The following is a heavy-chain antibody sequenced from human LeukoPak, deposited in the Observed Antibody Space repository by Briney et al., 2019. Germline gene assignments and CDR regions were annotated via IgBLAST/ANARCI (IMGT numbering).Heavy chain of an antibody. CDR1: GFTFSSYA. J-gene: IGHJ4*02. Sequence: GGSLRLSCAASGFTFSSYAMHWVRQAPGKGLEWVAVISYDGSNKYYADPVKGRFTISRDNSKNTLYLQMNSLRAEDTAVYYCASQYSSRLRYWGQGTLVTVSS. CDR3: ASQYSSRLRY. CDR2: ISYDGSNK. V-gene: IGHV3-30-3*01. D-gene: IGHD6-6*01.